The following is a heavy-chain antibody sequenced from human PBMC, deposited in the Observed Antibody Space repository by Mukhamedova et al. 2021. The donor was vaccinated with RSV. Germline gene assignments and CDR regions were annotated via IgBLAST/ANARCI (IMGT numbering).Heavy chain of an antibody. CDR2: ITSSSSYI. V-gene: IGHV3-21*01. Sequence: VRQAPGKGLEWVSSITSSSSYIYYADSVKGRFTISRDNAKNSLYLQMNSLRAEDTAVYYCARSEYFDYWGQGTLVTVSS. CDR3: ARSEYFDY. J-gene: IGHJ4*02.